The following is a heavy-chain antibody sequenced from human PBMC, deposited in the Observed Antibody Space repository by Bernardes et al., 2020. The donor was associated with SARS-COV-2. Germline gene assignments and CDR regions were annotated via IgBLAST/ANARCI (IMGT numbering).Heavy chain of an antibody. CDR3: AKELNWNHFDY. Sequence: GGSLRLSCAASGFTFSSYGMTWVRQAPGKGLEWVAYIPSDGSNQYYADSVKGRFTISRDNSKNTLFLQLNSLRIEDTAVYYCAKELNWNHFDYWGQGSLVTVSS. D-gene: IGHD1-20*01. CDR2: IPSDGSNQ. J-gene: IGHJ4*02. V-gene: IGHV3-30*02. CDR1: GFTFSSYG.